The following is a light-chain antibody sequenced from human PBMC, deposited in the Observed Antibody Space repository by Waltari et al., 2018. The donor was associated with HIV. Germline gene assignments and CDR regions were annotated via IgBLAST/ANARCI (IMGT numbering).Light chain of an antibody. CDR1: QDVSSY. V-gene: IGKV3-11*01. Sequence: DIVLTQSPAILSLSPGEGVTLSCRASQDVSSYLAWYQHKPGQAPRLLIYDASNRATGIPARFSGGGSGTDFTLTISRLEPDDFALYYCQQRRRWPITFGQGTRIEI. CDR2: DAS. J-gene: IGKJ5*01. CDR3: QQRRRWPIT.